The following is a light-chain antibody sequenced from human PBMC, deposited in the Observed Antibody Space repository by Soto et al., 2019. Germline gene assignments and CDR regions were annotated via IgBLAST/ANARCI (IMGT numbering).Light chain of an antibody. CDR1: QSLVASDGNTY. Sequence: DVVMTQSPLSLPVTLGQPASISCRSSQSLVASDGNTYLSWLQQRPGQSPRRLFYRVSSRESGVPDRFSGGGSGTDFTLKISGVEAEDVGVYHCMQGSHWPGTFGQGTKVEI. J-gene: IGKJ1*01. CDR3: MQGSHWPGT. CDR2: RVS. V-gene: IGKV2-30*01.